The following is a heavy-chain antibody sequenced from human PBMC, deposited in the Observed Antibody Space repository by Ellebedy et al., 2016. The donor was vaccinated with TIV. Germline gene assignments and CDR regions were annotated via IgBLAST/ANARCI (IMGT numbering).Heavy chain of an antibody. V-gene: IGHV1-18*01. CDR1: GYTFSSYG. D-gene: IGHD5-18*01. CDR2: ISAYNGDT. J-gene: IGHJ6*02. CDR3: ARRKNWGHGYEYGMDV. Sequence: ASVKVSXXASGYTFSSYGLSWVRQAPGQGLEWMGWISAYNGDTNYAQKLQGRVTMTADTSTSTAYMELRSLRSDDTAVYYCARRKNWGHGYEYGMDVWGQGTTVTVSS.